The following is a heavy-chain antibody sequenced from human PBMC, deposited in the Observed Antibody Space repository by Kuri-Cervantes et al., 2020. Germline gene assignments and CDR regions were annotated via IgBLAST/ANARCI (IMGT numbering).Heavy chain of an antibody. CDR2: IRSKAYGGTT. J-gene: IGHJ6*03. V-gene: IGHV3-71*01. D-gene: IGHD3-10*01. Sequence: GGSLRLSCVASGFTFSSYGMHWVRQAPGKGLEWVGFIRSKAYGGTTEYAASVKGRFTISRDNAKNSLYLQMNSLRAEDTAVYYCARGYDYYGSGSYGVYYYYYMDVWGKGTTVTVSS. CDR1: GFTFSSYG. CDR3: ARGYDYYGSGSYGVYYYYYMDV.